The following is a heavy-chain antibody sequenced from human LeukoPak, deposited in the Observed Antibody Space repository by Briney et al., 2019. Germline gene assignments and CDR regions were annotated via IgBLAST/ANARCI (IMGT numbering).Heavy chain of an antibody. Sequence: PSETLSLTCTVSGYSISSGYYWGWSRQAPGKGLWWIGISYNSGSTYYNPSLRSRVTISVETAKNQFSLNLSPVTAGDTAVYYGARVMVGATFDYWGQGTLVPVSS. CDR3: ARVMVGATFDY. CDR2: SYNSGST. CDR1: GYSISSGYY. V-gene: IGHV4-38-2*02. J-gene: IGHJ4*02. D-gene: IGHD1-26*01.